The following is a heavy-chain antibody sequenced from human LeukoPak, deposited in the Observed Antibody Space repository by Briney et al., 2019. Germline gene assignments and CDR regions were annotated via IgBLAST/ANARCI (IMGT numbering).Heavy chain of an antibody. CDR3: VREVGAPGSFQH. D-gene: IGHD1-26*01. V-gene: IGHV3-74*03. CDR2: INGDGRII. CDR1: GFTFSSNW. J-gene: IGHJ1*01. Sequence: GSLRLSCAASGFTFSSNWMHWVRQAPGEGLVWISRINGDGRIIEHAESVKGRFTISRNNADNTLHLQMNSLRAEDTAVYHCVREVGAPGSFQHWGQGAPVTVSS.